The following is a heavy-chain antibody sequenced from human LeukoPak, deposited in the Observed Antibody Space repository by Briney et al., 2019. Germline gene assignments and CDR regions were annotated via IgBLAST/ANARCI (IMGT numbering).Heavy chain of an antibody. CDR1: GFTFSSYS. Sequence: PGGSLRLSCTASGFTFSSYSIHWVRQAPGKGLEWVALISFDGKKTDYADSVKGRFTISRDNSKNTLYLQMNSLRAEDTAVYYCAKWIQLWLDAFDIWGQGTIVTVSS. V-gene: IGHV3-30*04. CDR3: AKWIQLWLDAFDI. J-gene: IGHJ3*02. D-gene: IGHD5-18*01. CDR2: ISFDGKKT.